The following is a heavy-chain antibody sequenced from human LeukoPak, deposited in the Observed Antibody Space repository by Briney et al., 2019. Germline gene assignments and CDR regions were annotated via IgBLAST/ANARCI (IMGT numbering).Heavy chain of an antibody. Sequence: GESLKISCKGSGYSFTSYWIGWVRQMPGKGLEWMGIIYPGDSDTRYSPSFQGQVTMSADKSISTAYLQRSSLSASDTAMYYCARSMVRGAPYYFDYWGQGTLVTVSS. D-gene: IGHD3-10*01. V-gene: IGHV5-51*01. J-gene: IGHJ4*02. CDR2: IYPGDSDT. CDR3: ARSMVRGAPYYFDY. CDR1: GYSFTSYW.